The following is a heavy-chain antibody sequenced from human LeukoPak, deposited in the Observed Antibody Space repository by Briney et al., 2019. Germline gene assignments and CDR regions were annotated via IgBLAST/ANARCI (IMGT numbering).Heavy chain of an antibody. J-gene: IGHJ5*02. D-gene: IGHD3-3*01. Sequence: SETLSLTCTVSGVSISSYYLSWVRQPPGKGLEWVWPIYSNGSTNYNVTLQSRVSISVDTSKIQFPLKLSSVAAADAAEYYCATDGGQRLNYFDPWGQGTLVTVSS. CDR1: GVSISSYY. CDR3: ATDGGQRLNYFDP. CDR2: IYSNGST. V-gene: IGHV4-59*01.